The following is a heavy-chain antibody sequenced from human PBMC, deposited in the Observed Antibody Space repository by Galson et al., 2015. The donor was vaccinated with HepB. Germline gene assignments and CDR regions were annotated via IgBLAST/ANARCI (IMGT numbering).Heavy chain of an antibody. J-gene: IGHJ3*02. CDR1: GFTFSNAW. CDR2: IKSKTDGGTT. Sequence: SLRLSCAASGFTFSNAWMSWVRQAPGKGLEWVGRIKSKTDGGTTDYAAPVKGRFTISRDDSKNTLYLQMNSLKTEDTAVYYCTTEADSSGRTCCDAFDIWGQGTMVTVSS. V-gene: IGHV3-15*01. D-gene: IGHD3-22*01. CDR3: TTEADSSGRTCCDAFDI.